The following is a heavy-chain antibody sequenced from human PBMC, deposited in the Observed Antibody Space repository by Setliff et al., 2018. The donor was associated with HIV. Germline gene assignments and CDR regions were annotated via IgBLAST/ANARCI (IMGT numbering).Heavy chain of an antibody. Sequence: EASVKVSCKASGNTFSSHYMHWVRQAPGKGLEWMGLINPSGDITSYAEKFQGRVTMTRDTSTSTVHMELRSLRSEDTAIYYCASKGGSGNYPDSDAFDIWGQGTLVTV. J-gene: IGHJ3*02. CDR1: GNTFSSHY. CDR3: ASKGGSGNYPDSDAFDI. D-gene: IGHD3-10*01. V-gene: IGHV1-46*01. CDR2: INPSGDIT.